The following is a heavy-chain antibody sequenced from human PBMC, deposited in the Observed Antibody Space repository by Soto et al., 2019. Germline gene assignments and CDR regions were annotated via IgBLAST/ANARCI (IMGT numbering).Heavy chain of an antibody. CDR3: VANYGSGSCPS. CDR1: GFTSNNAW. J-gene: IGHJ5*02. V-gene: IGHV3-15*02. D-gene: IGHD3-10*01. Sequence: EVQLVESGGALVKPGGSLRLSCAASGFTSNNAWMSWVRQDPGKGLEWVGRVKSKTEGGTTDYAAPVKGRFTMSRDDSENTLFLQMNSLKTEDTAVYYCVANYGSGSCPSWGQGTLVTVSS. CDR2: VKSKTEGGTT.